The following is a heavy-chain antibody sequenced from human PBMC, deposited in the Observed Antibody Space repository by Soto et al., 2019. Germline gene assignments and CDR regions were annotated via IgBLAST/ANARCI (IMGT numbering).Heavy chain of an antibody. CDR3: AREGLAAAAINEGMDV. CDR1: GYTFTSYG. Sequence: ASVKVSCKASGYTFTSYGISWVRQAPGQGLEWMGWISAYNGNTNYAQKLQGRVTMTTDTSTGTAYMELRSLRSDDTAVYYCAREGLAAAAINEGMDVWGQGTTVTVSS. J-gene: IGHJ6*02. D-gene: IGHD6-13*01. V-gene: IGHV1-18*04. CDR2: ISAYNGNT.